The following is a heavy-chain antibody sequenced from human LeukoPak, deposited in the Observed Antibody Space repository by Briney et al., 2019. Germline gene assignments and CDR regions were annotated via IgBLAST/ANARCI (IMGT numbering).Heavy chain of an antibody. V-gene: IGHV3-15*01. CDR2: IKTKKDGGTT. J-gene: IGHJ4*02. D-gene: IGHD3-10*01. CDR3: TTGGLWYSGRVF. Sequence: PGGSLRLSCAASGFTFSNAWMSWVRQAPGKGLEWVGRIKTKKDGGTTAFAAPVKGRFTMSRDDSKNTLYLQMNSLKTEDTAMYYCTTGGLWYSGRVFWGQGTLVTVS. CDR1: GFTFSNAW.